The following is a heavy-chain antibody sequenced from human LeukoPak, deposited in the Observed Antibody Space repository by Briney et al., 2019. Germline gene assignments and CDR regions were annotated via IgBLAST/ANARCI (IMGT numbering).Heavy chain of an antibody. CDR1: GFTXTSSA. V-gene: IGHV1-58*02. CDR3: AAGWVCSGGSCYYYFDY. Sequence: SVKVSCKASGFTXTSSAMQWVRQARGQRLEWIGWIVVGSGNTNYAQKFQERVTITRDMSTSTAYMELSSLRSEDTAVYYCAAGWVCSGGSCYYYFDYWGQGTLVTVSS. D-gene: IGHD2-15*01. CDR2: IVVGSGNT. J-gene: IGHJ4*02.